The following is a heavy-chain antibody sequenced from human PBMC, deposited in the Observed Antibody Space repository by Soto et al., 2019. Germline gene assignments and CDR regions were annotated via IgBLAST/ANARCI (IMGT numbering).Heavy chain of an antibody. J-gene: IGHJ4*02. D-gene: IGHD6-6*01. V-gene: IGHV3-48*02. CDR2: ISSSSSTI. CDR3: ARDLPSAARPRMPETFDY. Sequence: EVQLVESGGGLVQPGGSLRLSCAASGFTFSSYSMNWVRQAPGKGLEWVSYISSSSSTIYYADSVKGRFTISRDNAKNSLYLQMNSLRDEDTAVYYCARDLPSAARPRMPETFDYWGQGTLVTVSS. CDR1: GFTFSSYS.